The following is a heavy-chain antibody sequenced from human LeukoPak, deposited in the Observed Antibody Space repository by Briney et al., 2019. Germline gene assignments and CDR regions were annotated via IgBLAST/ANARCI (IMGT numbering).Heavy chain of an antibody. CDR3: ARDSTRKDCSGGICQYFFDY. D-gene: IGHD2-15*01. V-gene: IGHV3-33*01. Sequence: GSLRLSCAASGFTFGSYGMHWVRQAPGMGLEWMAIIWYDGSIKYYVDSVKGRFTISRDNSKNTLYLQMDSLRAEDTAVYYCARDSTRKDCSGGICQYFFDYWGQGTLVTVSS. CDR2: IWYDGSIK. J-gene: IGHJ4*02. CDR1: GFTFGSYG.